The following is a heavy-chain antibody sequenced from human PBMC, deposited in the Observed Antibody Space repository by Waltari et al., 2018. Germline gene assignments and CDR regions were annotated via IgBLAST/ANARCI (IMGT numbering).Heavy chain of an antibody. CDR2: IYHSGST. V-gene: IGHV4-38-2*01. D-gene: IGHD6-19*01. J-gene: IGHJ4*02. Sequence: QVQLQESGPGLVKPSETLSLTCAVPGYSISSGYYWGWIRQPPGKGLEWIGSIYHSGSTYYNPSLKSRVTISVDTSKNQFSLKLSSVTAADTAVYYCARRSSGWGFDYWGQGTLVTVSS. CDR1: GYSISSGYY. CDR3: ARRSSGWGFDY.